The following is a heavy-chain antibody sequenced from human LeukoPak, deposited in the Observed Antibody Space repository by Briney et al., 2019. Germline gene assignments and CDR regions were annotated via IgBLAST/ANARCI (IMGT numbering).Heavy chain of an antibody. V-gene: IGHV1-69*06. D-gene: IGHD5-12*01. CDR2: IIPIFGTA. CDR1: GGTFSSYA. J-gene: IGHJ6*03. CDR3: ARVATNNYYYYYMDV. Sequence: SVKVSCKASGGTFSSYAISWVRQAPGRGLEWMGGIIPIFGTANYAQKFQGRVTITADKSTSTAYMELSSLRSEDTAVYYCARVATNNYYYYYMDVWGKGTTVTVSS.